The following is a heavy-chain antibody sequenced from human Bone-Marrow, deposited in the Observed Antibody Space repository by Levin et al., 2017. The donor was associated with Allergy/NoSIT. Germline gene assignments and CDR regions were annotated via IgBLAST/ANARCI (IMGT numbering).Heavy chain of an antibody. Sequence: GESLKISCAASGFTFSGSNMHWVRQASGKGLEWVGCIRSKVNGYATEYGASVKGRFTISRDDSKNTAYLQMNSLKTEDTAVYYCTRQGPTVTEDFDYWGQGSLVTVSS. D-gene: IGHD4-17*01. CDR1: GFTFSGSN. V-gene: IGHV3-73*01. CDR2: IRSKVNGYAT. J-gene: IGHJ4*02. CDR3: TRQGPTVTEDFDY.